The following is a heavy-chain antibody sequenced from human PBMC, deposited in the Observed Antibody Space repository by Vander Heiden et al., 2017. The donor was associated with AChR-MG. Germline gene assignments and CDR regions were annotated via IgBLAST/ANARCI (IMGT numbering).Heavy chain of an antibody. D-gene: IGHD3-10*01. CDR1: GGSFSGYY. Sequence: QVQLQQWGAGLLKPSETLSLTCAVYGGSFSGYYWSWIRQPPGKGLEWIGEINHSGSTNYNPSLKSRVTISVDTSKNQFSLKLSSVTAADTAVYYCARGRKFTYYYGSGNGGFDYWGQGTLVTVSS. V-gene: IGHV4-34*01. J-gene: IGHJ4*02. CDR3: ARGRKFTYYYGSGNGGFDY. CDR2: INHSGST.